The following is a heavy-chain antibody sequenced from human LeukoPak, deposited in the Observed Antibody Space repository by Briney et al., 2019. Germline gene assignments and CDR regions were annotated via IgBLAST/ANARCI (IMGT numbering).Heavy chain of an antibody. Sequence: SETLSLTCTVSGGSISSGGYYWSWIRQPPGKGLEWIGYIYHSGSTYYNPSLKSRVTISIDTSKNQFSLKLSSVTAADTAVYYCGAESERWLVRSWGQGTLVTVSS. CDR3: GAESERWLVRS. CDR2: IYHSGST. D-gene: IGHD6-19*01. J-gene: IGHJ4*02. CDR1: GGSISSGGYY. V-gene: IGHV4-30-2*02.